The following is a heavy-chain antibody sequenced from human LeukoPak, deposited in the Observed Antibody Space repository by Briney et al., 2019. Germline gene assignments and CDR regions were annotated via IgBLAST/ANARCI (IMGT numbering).Heavy chain of an antibody. J-gene: IGHJ4*02. CDR2: IYRSGST. Sequence: SQTLSLTCTVSGYSISSGYYWGWIRQPPGKGLEWIGRIYRSGSTYYNPSLKSRVTISVDTSKNQFSLKLSSVPAAHTAVYYCARVPTVVISKGLDYWGQGTLVTVCS. CDR1: GYSISSGYY. D-gene: IGHD4-23*01. V-gene: IGHV4-38-2*02. CDR3: ARVPTVVISKGLDY.